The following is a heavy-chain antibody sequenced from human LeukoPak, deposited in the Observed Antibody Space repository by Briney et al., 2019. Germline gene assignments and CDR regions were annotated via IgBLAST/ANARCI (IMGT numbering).Heavy chain of an antibody. CDR1: GYTFSRYN. Sequence: GGSLTLSCAASGYTFSRYNKSGVRRAPGKGLVWVSSITSNSSYIYYADSVKGRFTISRDNAKNSLYLQMNSLRAEDTAVYYCARLREIPVFGVVTKSTSYFDYWGQGTLVTVSS. V-gene: IGHV3-21*01. D-gene: IGHD3-3*01. CDR3: ARLREIPVFGVVTKSTSYFDY. CDR2: ITSNSSYI. J-gene: IGHJ4*02.